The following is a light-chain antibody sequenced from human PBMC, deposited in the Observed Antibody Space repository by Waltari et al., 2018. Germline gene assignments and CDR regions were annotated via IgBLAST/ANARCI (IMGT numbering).Light chain of an antibody. CDR3: QQSYSSPRT. CDR2: AAS. V-gene: IGKV1-39*01. CDR1: QSINSY. Sequence: DIQLTQSPSSLSASVGDTVTITCRASQSINSYLNWYQQKPGKAPKLLIYAASSLQSGLPSRFSGSGSGTGFTLTISSLQPEDFAMYYCQQSYSSPRTFGQGTKVEI. J-gene: IGKJ1*01.